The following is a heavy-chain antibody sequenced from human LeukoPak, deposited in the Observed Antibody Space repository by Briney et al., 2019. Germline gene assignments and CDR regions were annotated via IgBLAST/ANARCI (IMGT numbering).Heavy chain of an antibody. CDR1: GFTFSGFE. V-gene: IGHV3-48*03. CDR2: ISSVATTI. J-gene: IGHJ4*02. Sequence: GRSLRLSCAASGFTFSGFEMNWVRQAPGKGLEWASYISSVATTINYADSVKGRFTISRDNAKNSLYLQMNSLRAEDTAVYYCARDGYNYLGFHEFDYWGQGTLVTVSS. CDR3: ARDGYNYLGFHEFDY. D-gene: IGHD5-24*01.